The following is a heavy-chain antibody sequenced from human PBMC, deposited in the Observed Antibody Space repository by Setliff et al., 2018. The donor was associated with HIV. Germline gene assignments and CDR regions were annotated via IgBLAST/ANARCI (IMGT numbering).Heavy chain of an antibody. V-gene: IGHV4-39*01. CDR1: GDSIRSSSYY. D-gene: IGHD6-19*01. J-gene: IGHJ4*02. CDR3: AKTPSSGWYSLYLDY. Sequence: SETLSLTCTVSGDSIRSSSYYWGWIRQPPGKGLEWIGTIYYTGSTNYNPSLKSRVTISVDSSKNQLSLEVNSVTAADTAVYYCAKTPSSGWYSLYLDYWGQGTLVT. CDR2: IYYTGST.